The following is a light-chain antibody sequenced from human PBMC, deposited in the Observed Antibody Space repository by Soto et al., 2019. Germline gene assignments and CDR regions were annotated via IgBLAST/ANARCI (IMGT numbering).Light chain of an antibody. CDR1: SSDVGGYNS. Sequence: LAQPASVSGSPGQSITISCTGTSSDVGGYNSVSWYQQHPGKAPKLVIYEVTNRPSGISNHFSGSKSGNTASLTISGLQAEDEADYYCSSYTSSSTRVFGTGTRSPS. V-gene: IGLV2-14*01. CDR2: EVT. CDR3: SSYTSSSTRV. J-gene: IGLJ1*01.